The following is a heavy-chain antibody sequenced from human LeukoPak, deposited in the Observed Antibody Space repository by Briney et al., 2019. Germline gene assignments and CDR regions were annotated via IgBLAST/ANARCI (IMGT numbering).Heavy chain of an antibody. Sequence: SETLSLTCSVSGSSINSHYWSWIRQSPGKGLEWIGYVFNGGSTNYNPSLKSRVTMSLDTARDQFSLRLSSVTAADTAIYYCASRPADSTWYGVFDYWSQGTLVTVSS. D-gene: IGHD6-13*01. J-gene: IGHJ4*02. CDR1: GSSINSHY. V-gene: IGHV4-59*11. CDR2: VFNGGST. CDR3: ASRPADSTWYGVFDY.